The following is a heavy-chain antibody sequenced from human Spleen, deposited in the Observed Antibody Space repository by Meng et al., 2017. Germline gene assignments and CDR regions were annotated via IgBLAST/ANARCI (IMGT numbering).Heavy chain of an antibody. V-gene: IGHV3-53*01. D-gene: IGHD3-10*01. CDR2: IYSGGDT. CDR3: ARLGYGSGTYYDY. Sequence: GGSLRLSCAASGLSVRSNYMTWVRQAPGKGLQWVSVIYSGGDTYYADSVKGRFTISRDNSKNTLYLQMNSLRAEDTAVYFCARLGYGSGTYYDYWGQGTLVTVSS. CDR1: GLSVRSNY. J-gene: IGHJ4*02.